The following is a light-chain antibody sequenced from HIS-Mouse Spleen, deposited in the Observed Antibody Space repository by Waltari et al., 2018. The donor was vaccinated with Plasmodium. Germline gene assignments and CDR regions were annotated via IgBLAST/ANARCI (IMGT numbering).Light chain of an antibody. CDR2: EVS. J-gene: IGLJ2*01. CDR3: SSYAGSNNLV. CDR1: SSDVGGYNY. Sequence: QSALTQPPSASGSPGQSVTISCTGTSSDVGGYNYVSWYQQHPGKAPNLMIYEVSTRPSGVPVRFSGSKSGNPASLTVSGLQAEDEADYYCSSYAGSNNLVFGGGTKLTVL. V-gene: IGLV2-8*01.